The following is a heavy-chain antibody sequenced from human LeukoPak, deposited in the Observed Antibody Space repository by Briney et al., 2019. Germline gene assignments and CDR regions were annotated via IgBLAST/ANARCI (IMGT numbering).Heavy chain of an antibody. Sequence: GRCLRLSWAASGSTFDDYAMSWVRHVAGKGLEWVSGINWNGGRTGYTNSVKGRFTISRDNAKNSLYLLMYRLRVEDTPFYYCARRRFHSSSSEGFDYWGQGTLVTVSS. CDR1: GSTFDDYA. CDR3: ARRRFHSSSSEGFDY. CDR2: INWNGGRT. D-gene: IGHD6-6*01. V-gene: IGHV3-20*04. J-gene: IGHJ4*02.